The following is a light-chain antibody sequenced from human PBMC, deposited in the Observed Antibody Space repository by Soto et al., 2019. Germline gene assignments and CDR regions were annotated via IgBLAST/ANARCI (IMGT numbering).Light chain of an antibody. CDR3: QQSYSTPRALT. Sequence: SSLSASVGDRVTITCRASQSISSYLNWYQQKPGKAPKLLIYAASSLQSGVPSRFSGSGSGTDFTLTISSLQPEDFATYYCQQSYSTPRALTFGGGTKVDIK. V-gene: IGKV1-39*01. CDR1: QSISSY. CDR2: AAS. J-gene: IGKJ4*01.